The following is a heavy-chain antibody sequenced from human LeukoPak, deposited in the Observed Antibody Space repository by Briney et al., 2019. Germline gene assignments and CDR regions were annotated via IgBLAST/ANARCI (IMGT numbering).Heavy chain of an antibody. D-gene: IGHD1-26*01. CDR1: GFTFSSYS. J-gene: IGHJ4*02. CDR3: AADGGELLTF. Sequence: GGSLRLSCAASGFTFSSYSMNWVRQAPGKGLEWVSSISSSSSYIYYADSVKGRFSISRDNAKNSLYLQMNSLRAEDTAVYYCAADGGELLTFWGQGTSVTVSS. V-gene: IGHV3-21*04. CDR2: ISSSSSYI.